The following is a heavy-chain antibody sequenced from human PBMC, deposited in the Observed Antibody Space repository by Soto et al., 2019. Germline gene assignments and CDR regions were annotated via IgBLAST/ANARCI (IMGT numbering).Heavy chain of an antibody. CDR1: GYTFTSYA. Sequence: VASVKVSCKASGYTFTSYAMHWVRQAPGQRLEWMGWINAGNGNTKYSQKFQGRVTITRDTSASTAYMELSSLRSEDTAVYYCAREDNWNYRGAYYGMDVWGQGTTVTVSS. V-gene: IGHV1-3*01. CDR2: INAGNGNT. D-gene: IGHD1-7*01. CDR3: AREDNWNYRGAYYGMDV. J-gene: IGHJ6*02.